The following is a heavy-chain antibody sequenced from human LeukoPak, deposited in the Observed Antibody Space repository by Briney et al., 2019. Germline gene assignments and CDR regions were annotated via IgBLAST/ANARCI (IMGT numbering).Heavy chain of an antibody. J-gene: IGHJ4*02. D-gene: IGHD3-10*01. CDR3: ASSWFGELRWDY. V-gene: IGHV4-34*01. CDR2: IYYSGST. Sequence: PSETLSLTCAVYGGSFSGYYWSWIRQPPGKGLEWIGYIYYSGSTNYNPSLKSRVTISVDTSKNQFSLKLSSVTAADTAVYYCASSWFGELRWDYWGQGTLVTVSS. CDR1: GGSFSGYY.